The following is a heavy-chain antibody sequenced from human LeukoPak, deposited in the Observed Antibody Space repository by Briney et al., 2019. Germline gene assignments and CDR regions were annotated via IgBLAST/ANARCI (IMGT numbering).Heavy chain of an antibody. J-gene: IGHJ1*01. CDR1: GGSFRGYY. CDR2: INHSGST. Sequence: SETLSLTCAVYGGSFRGYYWSWIRQPPGKGLEWIGEINHSGSTNYNPSLKSRATISVDTSKNQFSLKLSSVTAADTAVYYCARGSGYCSSTSCDLYFQHWGQGTLVTVSS. D-gene: IGHD2-2*01. CDR3: ARGSGYCSSTSCDLYFQH. V-gene: IGHV4-34*01.